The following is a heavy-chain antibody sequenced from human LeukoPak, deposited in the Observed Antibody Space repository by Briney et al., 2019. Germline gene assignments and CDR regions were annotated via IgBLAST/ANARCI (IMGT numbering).Heavy chain of an antibody. D-gene: IGHD5-24*01. CDR3: ARDDEMATIKGAFDI. J-gene: IGHJ3*02. CDR2: IIPIFGTA. V-gene: IGHV1-69*13. CDR1: GGTFSSYA. Sequence: SVRVSCKASGGTFSSYAISWVRQAPGQGLEWMGGIIPIFGTANYAQKFQGRVTITADESTSTAYMELSSLRSEDTAVYYCARDDEMATIKGAFDIWGQGTMVTVSS.